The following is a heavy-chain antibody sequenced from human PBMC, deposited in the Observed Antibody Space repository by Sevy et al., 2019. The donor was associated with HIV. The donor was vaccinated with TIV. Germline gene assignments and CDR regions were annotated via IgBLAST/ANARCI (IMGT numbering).Heavy chain of an antibody. D-gene: IGHD3-22*01. Sequence: GGSLRLSCAASGFSFSSNYMSWVRQAPGKGLEWVSLIYSSGRTYYGDSVKGRFTISRDDSKNTLYLQMNSVRAEDTALYYCTRVHSGGYPFDYWGQGSLVTVSS. CDR3: TRVHSGGYPFDY. CDR1: GFSFSSNY. J-gene: IGHJ4*02. V-gene: IGHV3-53*01. CDR2: IYSSGRT.